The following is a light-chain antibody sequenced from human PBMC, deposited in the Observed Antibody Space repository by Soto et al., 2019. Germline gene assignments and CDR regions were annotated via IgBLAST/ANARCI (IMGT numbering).Light chain of an antibody. Sequence: VVMTQPPATLSVSPGERATLSCRASQSVSSNLAWYQQKPGQAPRLLIYGASNRATGIPARFSGSGSGTDFTLIISSLQSEDFAVYYCQQYNNWPPWTFGRGTKVDI. CDR1: QSVSSN. CDR2: GAS. V-gene: IGKV3-15*01. J-gene: IGKJ1*01. CDR3: QQYNNWPPWT.